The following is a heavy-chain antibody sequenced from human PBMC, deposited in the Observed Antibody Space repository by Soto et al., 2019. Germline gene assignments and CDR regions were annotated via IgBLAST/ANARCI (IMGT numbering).Heavy chain of an antibody. D-gene: IGHD2-15*01. CDR1: GFTFSSYE. CDR2: ISSSGSNI. Sequence: GSLRLSCAASGFTFSSYEMNWVRQAPGKGLEWVSYISSSGSNIYYADSVKGRFTISRDNAKNSLFLQMNSLRAEDTAVYYCARVVGGYCSGGSCSGWFDPWGQGTLVTVSS. CDR3: ARVVGGYCSGGSCSGWFDP. J-gene: IGHJ5*02. V-gene: IGHV3-48*03.